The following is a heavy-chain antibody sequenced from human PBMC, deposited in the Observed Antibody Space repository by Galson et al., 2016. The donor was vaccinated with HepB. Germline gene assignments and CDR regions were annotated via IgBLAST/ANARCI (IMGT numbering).Heavy chain of an antibody. Sequence: SLRLSCAASGFAISNNHMSWVRQAPGKGLDWVSIIYFDGRTFHADSVKGRFTISRDISKNTVYLQMSSLIDEDTAVYYCAAAAAANDIDYCGQGTQVTVSS. CDR3: AAAAAANDIDY. V-gene: IGHV3-53*01. CDR1: GFAISNNH. J-gene: IGHJ4*02. D-gene: IGHD6-13*01. CDR2: IYFDGRT.